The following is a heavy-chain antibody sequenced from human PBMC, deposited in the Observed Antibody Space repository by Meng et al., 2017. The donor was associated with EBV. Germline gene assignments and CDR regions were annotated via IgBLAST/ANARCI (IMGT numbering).Heavy chain of an antibody. CDR1: GGSFSGYY. J-gene: IGHJ4*02. V-gene: IGHV4-34*01. D-gene: IGHD5-24*01. CDR2: INHSGST. CDR3: ARGRWLQPGSYFDY. Sequence: VQLQQWGAGLWKPSETLSLTGAVYGGSFSGYYWSWIRQPPGKGLEWIGEINHSGSTNYNPSLKSRVTISVDTSKNQFSLKLSSVTAADTAVYYCARGRWLQPGSYFDYWGQGTLVTVSS.